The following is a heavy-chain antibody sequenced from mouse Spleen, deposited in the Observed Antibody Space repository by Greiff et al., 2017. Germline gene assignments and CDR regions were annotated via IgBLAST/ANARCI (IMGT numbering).Heavy chain of an antibody. CDR1: GYTFTSYW. J-gene: IGHJ2*01. Sequence: QVQLQQPGAELVKPGASVKMSCKASGYTFTSYWITWVKQRPGQGLEWIGDIYPGSGSTNYNEKFKSKATLTVDTSSSTSYMQLSSLTSEDSAVYYCARGGSNWERGNYFDYWGQGTTLTVSS. CDR3: ARGGSNWERGNYFDY. CDR2: IYPGSGST. D-gene: IGHD4-1*01. V-gene: IGHV1-55*01.